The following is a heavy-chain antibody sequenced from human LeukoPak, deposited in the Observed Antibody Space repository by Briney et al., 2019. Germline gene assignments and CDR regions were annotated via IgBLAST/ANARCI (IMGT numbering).Heavy chain of an antibody. J-gene: IGHJ5*02. CDR1: GGSICSSSYY. D-gene: IGHD5-18*01. CDR2: IYYSGST. CDR3: ARSRPVDTAMVWARWFDP. Sequence: SETLSLTCTVSGGSICSSSYYWGWIRQPPGKGLEWIGSIYYSGSTYYNPSLKSRVTISVDTSKNQFSLKLSSVTAADTAVYYCARSRPVDTAMVWARWFDPWGQGTLVTVSS. V-gene: IGHV4-39*01.